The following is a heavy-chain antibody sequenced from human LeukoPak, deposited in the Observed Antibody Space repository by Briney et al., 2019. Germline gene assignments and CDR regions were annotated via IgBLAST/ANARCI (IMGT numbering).Heavy chain of an antibody. CDR1: GYAFNIHD. CDR3: AVHLPGDYLDR. J-gene: IGHJ4*02. Sequence: ASVKVSCKASGYAFNIHDINWVRQATGQGLEWMGWMNPDSGNTGFAQKFQGRVTMTRNTSITTAYVELSSLRFEDTAVYYCAVHLPGDYLDRWGQGTLVTVSP. V-gene: IGHV1-8*01. CDR2: MNPDSGNT.